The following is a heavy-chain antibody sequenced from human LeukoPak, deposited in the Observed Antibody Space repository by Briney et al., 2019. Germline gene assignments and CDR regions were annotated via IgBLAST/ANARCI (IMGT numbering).Heavy chain of an antibody. V-gene: IGHV4-59*01. Sequence: SETLSLTCTVSGGSISRYYWSWIRRPPGKGLEWIGYIDDSGNTDYNPSLKSQVTISVDKSKNQFSLKLSFVTAADTAMYYCARSDYHNSGSHTVFDAFDIWGQGTRVTVSS. CDR3: ARSDYHNSGSHTVFDAFDI. D-gene: IGHD3-10*01. CDR1: GGSISRYY. CDR2: IDDSGNT. J-gene: IGHJ3*02.